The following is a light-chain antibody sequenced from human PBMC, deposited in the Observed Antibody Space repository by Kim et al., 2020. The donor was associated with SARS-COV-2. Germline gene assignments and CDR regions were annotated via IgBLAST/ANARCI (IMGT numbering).Light chain of an antibody. Sequence: PGQSITISGTGTSSDVGGYNYVAWYQQYPGNAPKLMLYDVTKRPSGVSNRFSGSKSGNTASLTISGLQAEDEADYYCSSYRSSGYVFGTGTKATVL. CDR1: SSDVGGYNY. CDR2: DVT. V-gene: IGLV2-14*03. CDR3: SSYRSSGYV. J-gene: IGLJ1*01.